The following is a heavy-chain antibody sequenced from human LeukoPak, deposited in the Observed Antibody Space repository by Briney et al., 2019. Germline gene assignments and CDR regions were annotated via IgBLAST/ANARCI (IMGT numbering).Heavy chain of an antibody. J-gene: IGHJ3*02. V-gene: IGHV3-48*03. CDR2: ISSSGSTI. D-gene: IGHD2-21*02. Sequence: ETGGSLRLSCAASGFTFSSYEMNWVRQAPGKGLEWVSYISSSGSTIYCADSVKGRFTISRDNAKNSLYLQMNSLRAEDTAVYYCARESVVTAIHDAFDIWGQGTMVTVSS. CDR1: GFTFSSYE. CDR3: ARESVVTAIHDAFDI.